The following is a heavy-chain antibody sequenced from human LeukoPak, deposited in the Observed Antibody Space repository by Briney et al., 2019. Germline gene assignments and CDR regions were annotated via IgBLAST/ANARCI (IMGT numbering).Heavy chain of an antibody. J-gene: IGHJ6*02. D-gene: IGHD3-9*01. CDR3: ARHVFDWSYYYYYGMDV. CDR2: ISAYNGNT. Sequence: ASVKVSCKASGYTFTSYGISWVRQAPGQGLEWMGWISAYNGNTNYAQKPQGRVTMTTDTSTSTAYMELRSLRSDDTAVYYCARHVFDWSYYYYYGMDVWGQGTTVTVSS. V-gene: IGHV1-18*01. CDR1: GYTFTSYG.